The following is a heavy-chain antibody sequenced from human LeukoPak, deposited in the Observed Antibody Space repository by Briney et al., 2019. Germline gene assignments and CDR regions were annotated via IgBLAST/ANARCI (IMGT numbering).Heavy chain of an antibody. V-gene: IGHV3-30*02. CDR1: GFTFSSYG. CDR3: AKGTGTTSSSGYYGASNI. CDR2: IHYDGSNK. J-gene: IGHJ3*02. Sequence: GGSLRLSCAASGFTFSSYGMHWVRQAPGKGLEWVAFIHYDGSNKYYADSVKGRFTNSRDNSKNTLYLPMNSLRAEDTAVYYCAKGTGTTSSSGYYGASNIWGQGTMVTVSS. D-gene: IGHD3-22*01.